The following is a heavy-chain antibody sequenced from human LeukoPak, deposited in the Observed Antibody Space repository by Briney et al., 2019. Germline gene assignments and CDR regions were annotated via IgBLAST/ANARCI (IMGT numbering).Heavy chain of an antibody. CDR3: ARGVLAYQRY. J-gene: IGHJ4*02. V-gene: IGHV4-38-2*02. D-gene: IGHD2-21*01. CDR2: IYHSGST. Sequence: SETLSLTCTVSGYSISSGYYWGWIRQPPGKGLEWIGSIYHSGSTYYNPSLKSRVTISVDTSKNQFSLKLSSVTAADTAVYYCARGVLAYQRYWGQGTLVTVSS. CDR1: GYSISSGYY.